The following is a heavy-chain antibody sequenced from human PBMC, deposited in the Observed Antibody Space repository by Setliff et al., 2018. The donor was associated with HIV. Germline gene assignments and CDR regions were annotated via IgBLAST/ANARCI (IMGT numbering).Heavy chain of an antibody. Sequence: PGGSLRLSCAASGFTFSSYAMSWVRQTPEKGLEWVSIVTSGGSTYYADSAKGRFIISRDNSKNTLYCQMNSLRAEDTAVYYCAREGRQDSNSSYLGALDIWGQGTMVTVSS. CDR2: VTSGGST. J-gene: IGHJ3*02. CDR1: GFTFSSYA. V-gene: IGHV3-66*02. CDR3: AREGRQDSNSSYLGALDI. D-gene: IGHD3-22*01.